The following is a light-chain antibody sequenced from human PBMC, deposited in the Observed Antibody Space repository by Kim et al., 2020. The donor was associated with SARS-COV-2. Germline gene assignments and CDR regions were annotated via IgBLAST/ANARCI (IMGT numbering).Light chain of an antibody. CDR2: KAS. Sequence: SAAVRDRVTIAWRASQSIDNWLAWYQQKPRTAPKILIYKASSLEGGAPSRFSGGGFGTEFTLTITSLQPDDFATYYCQQYNTYPYTFGQGTKLEI. J-gene: IGKJ2*01. V-gene: IGKV1-5*03. CDR1: QSIDNW. CDR3: QQYNTYPYT.